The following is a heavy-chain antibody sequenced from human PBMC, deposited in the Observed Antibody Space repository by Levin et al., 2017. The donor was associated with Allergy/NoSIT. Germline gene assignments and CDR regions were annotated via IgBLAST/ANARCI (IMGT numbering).Heavy chain of an antibody. V-gene: IGHV3-30*18. CDR3: VKNREQCSSTSCRRDQIFDY. CDR1: GFTFSSYY. Sequence: GASVKVSCAASGFTFSSYYIHWVRQAPGKGLEWVAVISFDGSDEYYADSVKGRFTISRDNSKNTLALQMNSLRAEDSAVYYCVKNREQCSSTSCRRDQIFDYWGQGTLVTVSS. D-gene: IGHD2-2*01. CDR2: ISFDGSDE. J-gene: IGHJ4*02.